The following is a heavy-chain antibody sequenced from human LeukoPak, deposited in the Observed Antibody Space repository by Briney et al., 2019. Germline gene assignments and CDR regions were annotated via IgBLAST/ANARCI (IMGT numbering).Heavy chain of an antibody. Sequence: ASVKVSCKASGYTFTSYYMHWVRQAPGQGLEWMGIINPSGGSTSYAQKFQGRVTMTRDTSTSTVYMELSSLRSEDTAVYYCARAFSDCSSTSCQDYFDYWAREPWSPSPQ. CDR2: INPSGGST. CDR1: GYTFTSYY. CDR3: ARAFSDCSSTSCQDYFDY. V-gene: IGHV1-46*01. D-gene: IGHD2-2*01. J-gene: IGHJ4*02.